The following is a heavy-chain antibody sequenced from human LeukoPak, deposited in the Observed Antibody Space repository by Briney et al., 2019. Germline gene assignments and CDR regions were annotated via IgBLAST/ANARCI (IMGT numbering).Heavy chain of an antibody. CDR3: ARTRSSGYLTSDY. CDR2: INYSGNA. D-gene: IGHD3-22*01. J-gene: IGHJ4*02. Sequence: SETLSLTCTVSGGSISSGGNYWTWIRQNPGKGLEWIGYINYSGNAYYNPSLKSRVTISVDTSKNQFSLKLSSVTAADTAVYYCARTRSSGYLTSDYWGQGILVTVSS. CDR1: GGSISSGGNY. V-gene: IGHV4-31*03.